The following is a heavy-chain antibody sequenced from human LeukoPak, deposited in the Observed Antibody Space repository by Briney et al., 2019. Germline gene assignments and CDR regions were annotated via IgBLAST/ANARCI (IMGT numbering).Heavy chain of an antibody. V-gene: IGHV3-9*01. Sequence: GGSLRLSCAASGFTFSSYAMHWVRQAPGKGLEWVSGISWNSGSIGYADSVKGRFTISRDNAKNSLYLQMNSLRAEDTALYYCAKESKINYYDSSGYYDYWGQGTLVTVSS. CDR2: ISWNSGSI. CDR3: AKESKINYYDSSGYYDY. CDR1: GFTFSSYA. J-gene: IGHJ4*02. D-gene: IGHD3-22*01.